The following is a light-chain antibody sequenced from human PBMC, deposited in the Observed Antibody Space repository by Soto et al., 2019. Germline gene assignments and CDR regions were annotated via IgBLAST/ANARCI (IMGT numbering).Light chain of an antibody. CDR1: SSDVGDYNY. J-gene: IGLJ3*02. CDR2: EVT. CDR3: SSFASSNTWV. Sequence: QSALTQPPSASGSPGQSVTISCTGTSSDVGDYNYVSLYQQHAGKAPKLVIYEVTKRPSGVPDRFSGSKSANTASLTVSGLQAEDEADYYCSSFASSNTWVFGGGTKLTVL. V-gene: IGLV2-8*01.